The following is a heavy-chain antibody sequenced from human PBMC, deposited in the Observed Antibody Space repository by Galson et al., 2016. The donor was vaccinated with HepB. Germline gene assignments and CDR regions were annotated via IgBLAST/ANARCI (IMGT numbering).Heavy chain of an antibody. D-gene: IGHD2-2*01. CDR3: ARASLPYQLLGTFDI. Sequence: SVKVSCKASGDTFSNYAISWVRQTPGQGLEWTGEIIPIFDRTNYAQKFQGRVTITADESTTTAYMELSSLRSGDTAVYYRARASLPYQLLGTFDIWGQGTMVTVSS. CDR2: IIPIFDRT. V-gene: IGHV1-69*13. J-gene: IGHJ3*02. CDR1: GDTFSNYA.